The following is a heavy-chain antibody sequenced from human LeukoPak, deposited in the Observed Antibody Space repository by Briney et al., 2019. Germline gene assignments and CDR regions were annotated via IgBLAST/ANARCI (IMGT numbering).Heavy chain of an antibody. Sequence: GVSLRLSCAVTGFTLDTNWMSWVRQVPGKGLEWVANINQDGSAKYYVDSVKGRFTISRDNAKNSLHLQLNSLRAEDTAVYYCAKDDEGYIYWGQGTLVTVSS. D-gene: IGHD5-18*01. CDR3: AKDDEGYIY. J-gene: IGHJ4*02. CDR1: GFTLDTNW. CDR2: INQDGSAK. V-gene: IGHV3-7*01.